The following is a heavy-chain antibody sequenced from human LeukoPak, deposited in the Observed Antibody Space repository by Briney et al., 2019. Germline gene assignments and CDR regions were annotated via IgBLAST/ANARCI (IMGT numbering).Heavy chain of an antibody. Sequence: ASVKVSCKASGGTFSSYAISWVRQAPGQGLEWMGWISAYNGNTNYAQKLQGRVTMTTDTSTSTAYIELRSLRSDDTAVYYCARAHQYSSGWYLVYWGQGTLVTVSS. J-gene: IGHJ4*02. CDR2: ISAYNGNT. D-gene: IGHD6-19*01. V-gene: IGHV1-18*01. CDR3: ARAHQYSSGWYLVY. CDR1: GGTFSSYA.